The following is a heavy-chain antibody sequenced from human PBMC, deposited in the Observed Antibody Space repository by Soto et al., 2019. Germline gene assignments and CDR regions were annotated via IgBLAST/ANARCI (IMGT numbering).Heavy chain of an antibody. J-gene: IGHJ5*02. V-gene: IGHV4-4*07. CDR1: GGSISNYY. Sequence: PSETLSLTCTVSGGSISNYYWSWIRQSAEKRLEWIGRVSSTGSSYYNPSLKSRVTISVDTSKNQVSLNLTSVTAADTAVYHCARGVPAAGTDWFDPWGQGTLVTVPQ. CDR2: VSSTGSS. D-gene: IGHD6-13*01. CDR3: ARGVPAAGTDWFDP.